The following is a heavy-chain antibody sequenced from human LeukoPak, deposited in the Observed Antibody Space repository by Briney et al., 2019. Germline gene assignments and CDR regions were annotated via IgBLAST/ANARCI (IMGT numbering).Heavy chain of an antibody. CDR2: IYYSGST. CDR1: GGSISSSSYY. CDR3: ASSFYTEENWFDP. D-gene: IGHD3-16*01. V-gene: IGHV4-39*07. Sequence: PSETLSLTCTVSGGSISSSSYYWGWIRQPPGKGLEWIGSIYYSGSTYYNPSLKSRVTISVDTSKNQFSLKLSSVTAADTAVYYCASSFYTEENWFDPWGQGTLVTVSS. J-gene: IGHJ5*02.